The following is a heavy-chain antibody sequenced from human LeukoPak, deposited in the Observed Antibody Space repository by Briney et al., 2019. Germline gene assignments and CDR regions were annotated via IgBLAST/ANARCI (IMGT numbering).Heavy chain of an antibody. CDR2: IYTSGST. J-gene: IGHJ6*03. Sequence: PSETLSLTCTVSGGSISSYYWSWIRQPAGKGLEWIGRIYTSGSTNYNPSLKSRVTMSVDTSKNQFSLKLSSVTAADTAVYYCAREYCSSTSCAGHYYMDVWGKGTTVTVSS. V-gene: IGHV4-4*07. D-gene: IGHD2-2*01. CDR1: GGSISSYY. CDR3: AREYCSSTSCAGHYYMDV.